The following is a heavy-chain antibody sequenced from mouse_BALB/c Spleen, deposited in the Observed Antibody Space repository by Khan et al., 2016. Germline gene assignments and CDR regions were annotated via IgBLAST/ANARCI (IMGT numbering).Heavy chain of an antibody. J-gene: IGHJ4*01. Sequence: QVQLQQPGTELVRPGASVKLSCKASGYIFNSYWINWVKQRPGQGLEWIGNIYPSDSYSNYNQKFRDKATLTVDKSSNTAYMQLSSPTSEYSAVYYCTRSGYYTMDYWGQGTSVTVST. CDR3: TRSGYYTMDY. V-gene: IGHV1S126*01. D-gene: IGHD1-1*01. CDR2: IYPSDSYS. CDR1: GYIFNSYW.